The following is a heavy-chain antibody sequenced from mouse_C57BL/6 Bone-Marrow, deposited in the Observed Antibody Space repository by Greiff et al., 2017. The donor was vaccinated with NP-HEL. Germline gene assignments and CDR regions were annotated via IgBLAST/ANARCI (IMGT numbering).Heavy chain of an antibody. CDR3: ARNYYSNYCYAMDY. V-gene: IGHV1-69*01. J-gene: IGHJ4*01. CDR2: LDPSDRYT. Sequence: QVQLQQPGAYLFLPGASVKLSCKASGYTFTSYWMHWVQQRPGAAPSCLFSLDPSDRYTNYNQKFKGKSKLTVDKSSSTAYMQLSSLTSEKSAVYYCARNYYSNYCYAMDYWGQGTSVTVSS. CDR1: GYTFTSYW. D-gene: IGHD2-5*01.